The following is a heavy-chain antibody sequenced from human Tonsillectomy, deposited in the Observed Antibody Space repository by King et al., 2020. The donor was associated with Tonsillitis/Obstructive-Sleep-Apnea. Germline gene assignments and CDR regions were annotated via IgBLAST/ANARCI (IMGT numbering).Heavy chain of an antibody. D-gene: IGHD1-26*01. CDR1: GYTFTGSI. CDR2: INPNSGGT. CDR3: ATLGGRDFYMDV. J-gene: IGHJ6*03. Sequence: QLVQSGAEVKKPGASVKVSCKASGYTFTGSIMHWVRQAPGQGLELMGRINPNSGGTDYAPKFQGRVTLTRDTSITTAYMELSSLKADDTAVYYCATLGGRDFYMDVWGKGTTVTVSS. V-gene: IGHV1-2*06.